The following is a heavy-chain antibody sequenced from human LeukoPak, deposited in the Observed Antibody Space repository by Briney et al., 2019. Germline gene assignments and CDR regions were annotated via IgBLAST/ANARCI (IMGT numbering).Heavy chain of an antibody. V-gene: IGHV3-66*01. CDR3: ARGGDSLHY. CDR2: IYSGGST. CDR1: GFTVSSNF. D-gene: IGHD3-10*01. J-gene: IGHJ4*02. Sequence: PGGSLRLSRAASGFTVSSNFMTWVRQAPGKGLEWVSVIYSGGSTYYADSVKDRFTTSRDNSKNMLYLQMNSLRAEDTAVYYCARGGDSLHYWGQGTLVTVSS.